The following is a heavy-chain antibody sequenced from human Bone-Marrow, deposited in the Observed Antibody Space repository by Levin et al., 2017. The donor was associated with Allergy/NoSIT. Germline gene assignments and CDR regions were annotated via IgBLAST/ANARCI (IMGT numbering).Heavy chain of an antibody. CDR2: INSSSGTI. CDR3: VRGLPDY. V-gene: IGHV3-48*01. Sequence: GGSLRLSCAPSGFPFSSYSMNWVRQAPGKGLEWVSYINSSSGTIYYADSVKGRFTISRDNAKKSLYLQMSSLRVEDTDVSYCVRGLPDYWGQGTLVTVSS. J-gene: IGHJ4*02. CDR1: GFPFSSYS.